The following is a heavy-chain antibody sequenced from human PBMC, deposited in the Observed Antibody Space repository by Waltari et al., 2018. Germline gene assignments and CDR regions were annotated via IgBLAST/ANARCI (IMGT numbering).Heavy chain of an antibody. CDR3: ARVGLGVHYFDY. V-gene: IGHV3-48*03. Sequence: DVQLVDSGGGLMQPGGSLRLSCAASGFIFSRYEMTWVRQAPGRGLGWSSYISSSGSTVYYADSVKGRFTISRDDTRTSLYLQLNSLRIEDTAIYYCARVGLGVHYFDYWGQGTLVTVSS. D-gene: IGHD3-16*01. CDR1: GFIFSRYE. CDR2: ISSSGSTV. J-gene: IGHJ4*02.